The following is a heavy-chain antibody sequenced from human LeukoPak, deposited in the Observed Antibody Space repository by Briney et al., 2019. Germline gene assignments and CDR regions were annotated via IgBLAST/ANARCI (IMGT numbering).Heavy chain of an antibody. J-gene: IGHJ6*02. CDR1: GFTLSSYW. D-gene: IGHD6-13*01. Sequence: GSLRLSCAASGFTLSSYWIHWVRQAPGKGLVWVSRINSDGRRTTYADSVKGRFTISRDNAKNTLYLQMNSLRTEDTAVYYCARVFKARIAAAGNYYYYGMDVWGQGTTVTVSS. V-gene: IGHV3-74*01. CDR3: ARVFKARIAAAGNYYYYGMDV. CDR2: INSDGRRT.